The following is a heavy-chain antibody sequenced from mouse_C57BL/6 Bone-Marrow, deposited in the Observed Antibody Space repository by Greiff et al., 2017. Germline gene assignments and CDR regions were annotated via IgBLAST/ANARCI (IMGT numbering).Heavy chain of an antibody. J-gene: IGHJ2*01. Sequence: EVHLVESGGDLVKPGGSLKLSCAASGFTFSSYGMSWVRQTPDKRLEWVATISSGGSYTYSPDSVKGRFTISRDNDKNTLYLQMSSLKSEDTAMYYCARPYLFDYWGQGTTLTVSS. CDR1: GFTFSSYG. CDR2: ISSGGSYT. D-gene: IGHD5-1*01. CDR3: ARPYLFDY. V-gene: IGHV5-6*01.